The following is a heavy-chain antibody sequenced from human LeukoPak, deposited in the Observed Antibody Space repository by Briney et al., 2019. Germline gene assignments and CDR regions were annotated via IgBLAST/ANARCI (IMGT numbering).Heavy chain of an antibody. CDR2: IHSGGTT. CDR3: AREPSSGWYAGPDY. J-gene: IGHJ4*02. D-gene: IGHD6-19*01. CDR1: GDSISDDY. V-gene: IGHV4-4*07. Sequence: SETLSLTCTVSGDSISDDYYTWMRQPAGKGLEWIGRIHSGGTTNYNPSLMSRVTLSIDKSKKHISLRLTSVTAADTALYYCAREPSSGWYAGPDYWGQGTLVTVSS.